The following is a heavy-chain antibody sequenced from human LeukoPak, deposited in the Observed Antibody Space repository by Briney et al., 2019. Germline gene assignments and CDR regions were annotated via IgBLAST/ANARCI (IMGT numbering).Heavy chain of an antibody. J-gene: IGHJ4*02. CDR1: GFTFNNYA. V-gene: IGHV3-23*01. CDR3: GKLPIVVVTADVRPDY. Sequence: PGGALILSFAASGFTFNNYAMSWVRQAPGKGLERVSAISGSGEITYYADSVKGRFPISRDNSKNTLYLQMDSLRAEGPGVYYLGKLPIVVVTADVRPDYLGQGTLVTVSS. D-gene: IGHD2-21*02. CDR2: ISGSGEIT.